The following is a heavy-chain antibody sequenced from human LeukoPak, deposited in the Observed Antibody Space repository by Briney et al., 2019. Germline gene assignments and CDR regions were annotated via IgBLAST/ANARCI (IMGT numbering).Heavy chain of an antibody. CDR3: AKDKWWGASDH. CDR1: GFSFSALW. J-gene: IGHJ4*02. Sequence: GGSLRLSCAASGFSFSALWMLWVRHAPGKALVWVAQINGDATATNYAGSVKGRFTISRDNAKNTVHLQMSPLTAEDTAVYYCAKDKWWGASDHWGQGSLVTVSS. V-gene: IGHV3-74*01. CDR2: INGDATAT. D-gene: IGHD2-8*01.